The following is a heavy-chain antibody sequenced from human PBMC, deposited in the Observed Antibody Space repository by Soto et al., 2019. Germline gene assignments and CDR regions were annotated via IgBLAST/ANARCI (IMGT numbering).Heavy chain of an antibody. CDR2: ISGSGGST. CDR1: GFTFSSYA. V-gene: IGHV3-23*01. J-gene: IGHJ4*02. D-gene: IGHD1-1*01. CDR3: AKARNWNVRCSRY. Sequence: PGGSLRLSCAASGFTFSSYAMSWVRQAPGKGLEWVSAISGSGGSTYYADSVKGRFTISRDNSKNTLYLQMNSLRAEDTALYYCAKARNWNVRCSRYWGQGTLVTVSS.